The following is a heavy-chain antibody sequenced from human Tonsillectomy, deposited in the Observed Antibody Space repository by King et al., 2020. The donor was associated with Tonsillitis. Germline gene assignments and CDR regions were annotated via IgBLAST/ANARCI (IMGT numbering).Heavy chain of an antibody. V-gene: IGHV1-69*01. D-gene: IGHD2-2*01. Sequence: HAQLVQSGAEVKKPGSSVKVSCKASGGSFSRYVFSWVRQAPGQGLEWMGGIVPLYGTPHYAQSFQGRVTITADESTDTAYMELSSLRSEDTAMYYCAREMYCSIHICYGDYYYHMDVWGNGTTVTVSS. J-gene: IGHJ6*03. CDR2: IVPLYGTP. CDR3: AREMYCSIHICYGDYYYHMDV. CDR1: GGSFSRYV.